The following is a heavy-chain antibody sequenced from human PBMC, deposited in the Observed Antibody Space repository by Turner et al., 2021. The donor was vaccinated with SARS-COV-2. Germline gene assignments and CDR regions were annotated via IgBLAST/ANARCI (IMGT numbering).Heavy chain of an antibody. CDR3: AKADRVMIVVVITLFDY. V-gene: IGHV3-23*01. J-gene: IGHJ4*02. CDR1: GFTFSSYA. Sequence: RLSCSASGFTFSSYAMSWVRQAPGKGLEWVSAISGSGGSTYYADSVKCRFTITRDNSKNTLYLQMNRLRAEDSAVYYCAKADRVMIVVVITLFDYWGQGTLVTVSS. CDR2: ISGSGGST. D-gene: IGHD3-22*01.